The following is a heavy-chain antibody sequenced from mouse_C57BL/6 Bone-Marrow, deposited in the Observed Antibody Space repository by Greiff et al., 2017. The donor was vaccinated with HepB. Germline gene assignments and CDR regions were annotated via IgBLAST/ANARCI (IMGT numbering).Heavy chain of an antibody. CDR1: GYTFTEYT. V-gene: IGHV1-62-2*01. J-gene: IGHJ2*01. CDR2: FYPGSGSI. D-gene: IGHD1-1*01. Sequence: QVHVKQSGAELVKPGASVKLSCKASGYTFTEYTIHWVKQRSGQGLEWIGWFYPGSGSIKYNEKFKDKATLTADKSSSTVYMELSRLTSEDSAVYFCARHEEYYGSSYGYFDYWGQGTTLTVSS. CDR3: ARHEEYYGSSYGYFDY.